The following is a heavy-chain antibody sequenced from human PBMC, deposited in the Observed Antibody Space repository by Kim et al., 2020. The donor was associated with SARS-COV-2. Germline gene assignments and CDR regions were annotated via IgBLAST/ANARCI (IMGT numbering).Heavy chain of an antibody. CDR2: ISYDGSNK. CDR3: AKEGVLLWFGDPDAFDI. J-gene: IGHJ3*02. Sequence: GGSLRLSCAASGFTFSSYGMHWVRQAPGKGLEWVAVISYDGSNKYYADSVKGRFTISRDNSKNTLYLQMNSLRAEDTAVYYCAKEGVLLWFGDPDAFDIWGQGTMVTVSS. D-gene: IGHD3-10*01. CDR1: GFTFSSYG. V-gene: IGHV3-30*18.